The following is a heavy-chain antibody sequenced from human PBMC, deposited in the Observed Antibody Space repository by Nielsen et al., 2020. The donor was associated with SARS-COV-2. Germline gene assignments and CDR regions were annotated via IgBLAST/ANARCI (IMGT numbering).Heavy chain of an antibody. J-gene: IGHJ6*03. D-gene: IGHD6-19*01. CDR1: GFTFSSYA. Sequence: GGSLRLSCAASGFTFSSYAMSWVRQAPGKGLEWVSAISGSGGSTYYADSVKGRFTISRDNSKNTLYLQMNSLRAEDTAVYYCAKSAGSIGVAGYYYYYMDVWGKGTTVTVSS. V-gene: IGHV3-23*01. CDR2: ISGSGGST. CDR3: AKSAGSIGVAGYYYYYMDV.